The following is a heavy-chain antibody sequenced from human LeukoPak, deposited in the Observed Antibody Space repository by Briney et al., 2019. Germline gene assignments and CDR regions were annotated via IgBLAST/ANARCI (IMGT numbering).Heavy chain of an antibody. Sequence: SETLSLTCAVYGGSFSGYYWSWIRQPPGKGLEWIGEINHSGSTNYNPSLKSRVTISVDTSKNQFSQKLSSVTAADTAVYYCARELDDLYYYGMDVWGQGTTVTVSS. CDR3: ARELDDLYYYGMDV. CDR1: GGSFSGYY. D-gene: IGHD3-3*02. J-gene: IGHJ6*02. V-gene: IGHV4-34*01. CDR2: INHSGST.